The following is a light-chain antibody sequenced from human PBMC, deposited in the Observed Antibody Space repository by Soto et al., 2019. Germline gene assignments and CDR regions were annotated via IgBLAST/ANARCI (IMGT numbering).Light chain of an antibody. CDR3: SSYTSDSSYV. CDR1: SSNIGGNS. J-gene: IGLJ1*01. V-gene: IGLV1-51*01. Sequence: QSVLTQPPSVSAAPGQRVTISCSGSSSNIGGNSVSWYQQLPGTAPKLLIYDDDKRPSGIPDRFSASKSGNTASLFISGLQAEDEADYYCSSYTSDSSYVFGSGTKVTVL. CDR2: DDD.